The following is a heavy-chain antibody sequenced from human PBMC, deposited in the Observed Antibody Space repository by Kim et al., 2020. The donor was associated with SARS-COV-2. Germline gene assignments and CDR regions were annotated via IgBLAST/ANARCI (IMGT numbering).Heavy chain of an antibody. V-gene: IGHV3-23*01. CDR1: GFTFSSYA. CDR3: AKDQRGEQQLYGMDV. J-gene: IGHJ6*02. D-gene: IGHD6-13*01. CDR2: ISGSGGST. Sequence: GGSLRLSCAASGFTFSSYAMSWVRQAPGKGLEWVSAISGSGGSTYYADSVKGRFTISRDNSKNTLYLQMNSLRVEDTAVYYCAKDQRGEQQLYGMDVWGQGTTVTVSS.